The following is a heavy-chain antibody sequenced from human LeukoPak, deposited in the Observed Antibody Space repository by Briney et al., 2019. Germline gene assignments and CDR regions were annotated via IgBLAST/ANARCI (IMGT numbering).Heavy chain of an antibody. CDR1: GYTFTGYY. Sequence: ASVKVSCKASGYTFTGYYMHWVRQAPGQGLEWMGRINPNSGGTNYAQKFQGRVTMTRDTSISTAHMELSRLRSDDTAVYYCASRGLGKAWVAFDIWGQGTMVTVSS. CDR2: INPNSGGT. D-gene: IGHD7-27*01. V-gene: IGHV1-2*06. CDR3: ASRGLGKAWVAFDI. J-gene: IGHJ3*02.